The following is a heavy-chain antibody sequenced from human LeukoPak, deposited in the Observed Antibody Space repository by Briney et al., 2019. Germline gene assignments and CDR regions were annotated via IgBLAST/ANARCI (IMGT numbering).Heavy chain of an antibody. V-gene: IGHV3-23*01. D-gene: IGHD3-16*01. J-gene: IGHJ4*02. CDR3: AKDQGGESPHYFDS. Sequence: GGSLRLSCAASGFTFSSSAMSWVRQVPGKGLEWVSGISASGGSTYYADSVRGRFTISRDNSKNTLYVQMNSLRDEDTAVYYCAKDQGGESPHYFDSWGQGTLVTVSS. CDR1: GFTFSSSA. CDR2: ISASGGST.